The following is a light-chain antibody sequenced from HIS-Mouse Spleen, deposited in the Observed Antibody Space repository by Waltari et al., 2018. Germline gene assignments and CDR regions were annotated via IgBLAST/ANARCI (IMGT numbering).Light chain of an antibody. Sequence: QSALTQPASVSGSPGQSITISCTGTSSDVGSYNLVSWYQQHPGKAPKLMIYEGSKRSSGVSNRFSGSKSGNTASLTSSGLQAEDEADYYCCSYAGSSTLVFGGGTKLTVL. CDR1: SSDVGSYNL. CDR2: EGS. CDR3: CSYAGSSTLV. V-gene: IGLV2-23*01. J-gene: IGLJ2*01.